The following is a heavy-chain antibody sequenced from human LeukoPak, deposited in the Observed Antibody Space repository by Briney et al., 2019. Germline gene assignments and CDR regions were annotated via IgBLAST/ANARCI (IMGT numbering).Heavy chain of an antibody. Sequence: SQTLSLTCALSGDIVSSNSAAWNWIRQSPSRGLEWLGRTYYRSNLYNDYAVSVKSRITINPDTSKNQFSLQLNSVTPEDTAVYYCARDLLDSSGYYYSRNDWYFDLWGRGTLVTVSS. D-gene: IGHD3-22*01. CDR3: ARDLLDSSGYYYSRNDWYFDL. J-gene: IGHJ2*01. CDR1: GDIVSSNSAA. V-gene: IGHV6-1*01. CDR2: TYYRSNLYN.